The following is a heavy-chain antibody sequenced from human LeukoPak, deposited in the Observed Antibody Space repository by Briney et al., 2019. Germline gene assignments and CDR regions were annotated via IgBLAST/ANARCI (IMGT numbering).Heavy chain of an antibody. CDR3: ARHPSYSSSSHFDY. J-gene: IGHJ4*02. V-gene: IGHV4-59*08. D-gene: IGHD6-6*01. Sequence: PSETLSLTSTVSGGSISSYYWSWIRQPPGKGLEWIGYIYYSGSTNYNPSLKSRVTISVDTSKNQFSLKLSSVTAADTAVYYCARHPSYSSSSHFDYWGQGTLVTVSS. CDR1: GGSISSYY. CDR2: IYYSGST.